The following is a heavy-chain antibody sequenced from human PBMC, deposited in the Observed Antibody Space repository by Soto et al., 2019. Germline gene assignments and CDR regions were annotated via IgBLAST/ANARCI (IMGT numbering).Heavy chain of an antibody. V-gene: IGHV3-23*01. J-gene: IGHJ4*02. CDR1: GFTFSSYA. Sequence: EVQLLESGGGLVQPGGSLRLSCAASGFTFSSYAMSWVRQAPGKGLEWVSAISGSGGSTYYTDSVKGRFTIYRDNSKNTLYLQMNSLRAEDTAVYYCAKGVAGTWIYYFDYWGQGTLVTVSS. CDR3: AKGVAGTWIYYFDY. CDR2: ISGSGGST. D-gene: IGHD6-19*01.